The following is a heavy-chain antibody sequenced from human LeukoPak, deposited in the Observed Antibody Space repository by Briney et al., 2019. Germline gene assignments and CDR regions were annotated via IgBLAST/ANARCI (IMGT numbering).Heavy chain of an antibody. Sequence: ASVKVSCKASGYTSTSYYIHWVRQAPGQGLEWMGIFNPGGGGTSYAQKFQGRVTMTMDTSTSTVYMDLSSLRSEDTAVYYCARGGDYYDSSGYHYAATHWGQGTLVTVSS. J-gene: IGHJ4*02. CDR1: GYTSTSYY. V-gene: IGHV1-46*01. CDR3: ARGGDYYDSSGYHYAATH. D-gene: IGHD3-22*01. CDR2: FNPGGGGT.